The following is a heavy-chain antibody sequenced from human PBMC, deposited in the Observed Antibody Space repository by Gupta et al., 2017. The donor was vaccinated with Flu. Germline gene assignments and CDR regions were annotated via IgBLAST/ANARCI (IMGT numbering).Heavy chain of an antibody. Sequence: QAQLVPSGAVVKKPGSSVKVPCKASGDPFSGYGVSWVRLAPGQGPEWMGQFIPIFGTANYGQKFQGRVKMTADESLSTVYMELSSLKSEDTAVYYCARGKQLVLHNWGQGTLVTVSS. V-gene: IGHV1-69*01. CDR2: FIPIFGTA. CDR1: GDPFSGYG. D-gene: IGHD6-13*01. CDR3: ARGKQLVLHN. J-gene: IGHJ4*02.